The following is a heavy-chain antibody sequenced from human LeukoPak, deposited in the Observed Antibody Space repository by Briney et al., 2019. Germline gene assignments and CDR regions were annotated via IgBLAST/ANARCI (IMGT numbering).Heavy chain of an antibody. CDR2: ISGSSGST. D-gene: IGHD3-3*01. Sequence: GGSLRLSCAASGFTFSSYAMSWVRQASGKGLEWVSAISGSSGSTYYADSVKGRFTISRDNSKNTLYLQMNSLRAEDTAVYYCAKDRAEYFFRSDYWGQGTLVTVSS. J-gene: IGHJ4*02. CDR3: AKDRAEYFFRSDY. CDR1: GFTFSSYA. V-gene: IGHV3-23*01.